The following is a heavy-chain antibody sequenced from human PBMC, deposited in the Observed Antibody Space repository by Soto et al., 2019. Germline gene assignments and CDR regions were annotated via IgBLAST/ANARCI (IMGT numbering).Heavy chain of an antibody. CDR3: ARDTAP. J-gene: IGHJ5*02. D-gene: IGHD4-17*01. CDR1: GGSITRGGYY. V-gene: IGHV4-31*03. CDR2: IYNSGTT. Sequence: QVQLQESGPGLVKPSETLSLTCTVSGGSITRGGYYWSWIRQHPGKGLEWIGYIYNSGTTYYNPSLKRRVTISVDTSKNQFSLKLPSVTAADTALYYCARDTAPWGQGTLVTVSS.